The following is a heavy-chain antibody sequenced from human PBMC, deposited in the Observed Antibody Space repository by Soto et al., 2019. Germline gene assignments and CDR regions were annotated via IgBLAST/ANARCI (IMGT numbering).Heavy chain of an antibody. V-gene: IGHV3-73*01. CDR2: IRGKTDTYAT. CDR3: TKRIGAYAMDV. CDR1: GFTFSGSS. J-gene: IGHJ6*02. Sequence: PGGSLRLSCAASGFTFSGSSMHWVRQASGKGLEWVGRIRGKTDTYATAYAAPVRGRFTISRDDSKNTAYLQMNSLKTEDTAVYLCTKRIGAYAMDVWGQGTTVTVYS. D-gene: IGHD6-13*01.